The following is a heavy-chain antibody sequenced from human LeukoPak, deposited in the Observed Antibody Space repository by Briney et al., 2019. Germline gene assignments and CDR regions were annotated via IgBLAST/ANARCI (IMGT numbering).Heavy chain of an antibody. Sequence: SETLSRTCAVSGGSINSGGYSWSWIRQPPGKGLEWIGYIYHSGSTYYNPSLKSRVTISVDRSKNQFSLKLSSVTAADTAVYYCARRGGYISSWYYFDYWGQGTLVNVSS. CDR3: ARRGGYISSWYYFDY. CDR2: IYHSGST. CDR1: GGSINSGGYS. D-gene: IGHD6-13*01. V-gene: IGHV4-30-2*01. J-gene: IGHJ4*02.